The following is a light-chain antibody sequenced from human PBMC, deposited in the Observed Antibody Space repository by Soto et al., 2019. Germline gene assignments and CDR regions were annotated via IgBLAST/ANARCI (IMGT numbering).Light chain of an antibody. V-gene: IGLV2-14*01. CDR2: EVS. CDR3: SSYPDVVTLEV. Sequence: QSALSHPASVSWSLGQSMTISCNGTSTDFGGQNYVSWYQQHPGRAPKLILYEVSNRPSGVSNRFSGSKSGNTASLTISGLQAEDVADYYCSSYPDVVTLEVFGPGTKATVL. CDR1: STDFGGQNY. J-gene: IGLJ1*01.